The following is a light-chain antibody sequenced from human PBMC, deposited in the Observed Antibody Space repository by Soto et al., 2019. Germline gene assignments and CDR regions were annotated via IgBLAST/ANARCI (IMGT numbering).Light chain of an antibody. CDR3: MQSIQLPRT. V-gene: IGKV2D-29*01. Sequence: DIVMTQTPLSLSVTPGQPASISCKSSQSLLHSDGKTYLYWYLQRSGQPPQLLIHEVSNRFSGVADRFSGGGSGTDFTLGISRVEAEDVGLYYCMQSIQLPRTFGQGTKVEIK. CDR1: QSLLHSDGKTY. J-gene: IGKJ1*01. CDR2: EVS.